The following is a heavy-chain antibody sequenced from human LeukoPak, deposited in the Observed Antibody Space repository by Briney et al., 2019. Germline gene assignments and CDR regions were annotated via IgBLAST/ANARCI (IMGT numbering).Heavy chain of an antibody. CDR2: INHSGST. V-gene: IGHV4-34*01. D-gene: IGHD3-10*01. J-gene: IGHJ4*02. CDR1: GGSFSGYY. Sequence: SETLSLTCAVYGGSFSGYYWSWIRQPPGKGLEWIGEINHSGSTNYNPSLKSRVTISVDTSMNQFSLKLSSVTAADTAVYYCARGLGLHYYGSGSSHRPLDYWGQGTLVTVSS. CDR3: ARGLGLHYYGSGSSHRPLDY.